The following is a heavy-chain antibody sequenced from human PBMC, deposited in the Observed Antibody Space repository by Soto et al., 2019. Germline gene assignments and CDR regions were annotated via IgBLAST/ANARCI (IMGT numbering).Heavy chain of an antibody. CDR2: ISHSGGTT. V-gene: IGHV3-23*01. CDR3: AKGRGKNWNFDY. Sequence: EVQLLESGGGSVQPGGSLRLSCAASGFTFNNYAMHWVRRPPGKGLEWVSSISHSGGTTYYADSVKGRFSISRDSLAGTIYLQMNSLRAEDTALYYCAKGRGKNWNFDYWGQGNLVNVSP. J-gene: IGHJ4*02. D-gene: IGHD1-1*01. CDR1: GFTFNNYA.